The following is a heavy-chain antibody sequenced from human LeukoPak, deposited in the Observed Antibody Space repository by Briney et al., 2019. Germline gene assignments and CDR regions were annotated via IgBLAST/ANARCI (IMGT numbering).Heavy chain of an antibody. V-gene: IGHV4-59*08. D-gene: IGHD4-17*01. CDR3: ARHAATGTTSSLRFDP. Sequence: SDTLSLTCTVSGGSIISYYWTWIRQPPGKGLEWIGYIYYSGSTNYNPSLKSRVTISVDTSKNQFSLKLSSVTAADTAVYYCARHAATGTTSSLRFDPWGQGTLVTVSS. CDR1: GGSIISYY. CDR2: IYYSGST. J-gene: IGHJ5*02.